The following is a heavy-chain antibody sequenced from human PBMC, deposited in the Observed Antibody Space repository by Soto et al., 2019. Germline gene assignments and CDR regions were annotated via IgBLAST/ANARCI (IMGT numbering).Heavy chain of an antibody. J-gene: IGHJ4*02. D-gene: IGHD5-18*01. V-gene: IGHV4-59*08. CDR1: GGSIIYFY. CDR3: ARHGSGYNYEQDS. CDR2: VYYNGST. Sequence: SETLSLTCTVSGGSIIYFYWSWIRQPPGKGLEWIGYVYYNGSTNYNPSLKSRVTISVDTSKNQFSLKLTSVTAADTAMYYCARHGSGYNYEQDSWGQGTLVTVS.